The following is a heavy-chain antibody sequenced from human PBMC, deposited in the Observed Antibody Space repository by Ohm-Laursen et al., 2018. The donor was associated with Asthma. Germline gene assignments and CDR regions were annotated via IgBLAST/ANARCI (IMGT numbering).Heavy chain of an antibody. D-gene: IGHD3-22*01. CDR3: ASLYYYDSSGYITWFDP. CDR2: ISSSSSYI. CDR1: GFTFSSYS. V-gene: IGHV3-21*01. Sequence: SLRLSCTASGFTFSSYSMNWVRQAPGKGLEWVSSISSSSSYIYYADSVKGRFTISRDNAKNSLYLQMNSLRAEDTAVYYCASLYYYDSSGYITWFDPWGQGTLVTVSS. J-gene: IGHJ5*02.